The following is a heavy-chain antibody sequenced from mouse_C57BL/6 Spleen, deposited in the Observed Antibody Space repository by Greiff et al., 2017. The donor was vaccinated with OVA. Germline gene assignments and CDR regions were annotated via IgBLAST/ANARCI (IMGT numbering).Heavy chain of an antibody. D-gene: IGHD1-1*01. CDR3: ARDSLYYGSSPFDV. V-gene: IGHV1-26*01. Sequence: EVQLQQSGPELVKPGASVKISCKASGYTFTDYYMNWVKQSHGKSLEWIGDINPNNGGTSYNQKFKGKATLTVDKSSSTAYMELRSLTSEDSAVYYCARDSLYYGSSPFDVWGTGTTGTVSS. CDR1: GYTFTDYY. J-gene: IGHJ1*03. CDR2: INPNNGGT.